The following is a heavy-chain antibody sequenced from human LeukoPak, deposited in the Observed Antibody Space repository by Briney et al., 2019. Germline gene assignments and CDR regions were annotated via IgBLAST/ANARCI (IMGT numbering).Heavy chain of an antibody. D-gene: IGHD3-22*01. CDR1: GGTFSSYA. CDR2: SIPILGIA. V-gene: IGHV1-69*04. CDR3: ARDRGTYYYDSSGYPYDY. J-gene: IGHJ4*02. Sequence: GASVKVSCKASGGTFSSYAISLVRQAPGQGLEWMGRSIPILGIANYAQKFQGRVTITADKSTSTAYMELSSLRSEDTAVYYCARDRGTYYYDSSGYPYDYWGQGTLVTVSS.